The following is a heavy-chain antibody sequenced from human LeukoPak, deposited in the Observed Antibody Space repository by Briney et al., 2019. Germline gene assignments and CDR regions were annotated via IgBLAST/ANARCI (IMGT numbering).Heavy chain of an antibody. CDR3: TRGSLSSYYFDY. D-gene: IGHD3-9*01. Sequence: GGSLRLSCAASGFTFSSYAMRWVRQAPGKGLEWVSGISGGGETTLYLDSVKGRFTISRDNSKNALYLQMNSLRAEDTAVYYCTRGSLSSYYFDYWGQGTLVTVPS. CDR1: GFTFSSYA. CDR2: ISGGGETT. J-gene: IGHJ4*02. V-gene: IGHV3-23*01.